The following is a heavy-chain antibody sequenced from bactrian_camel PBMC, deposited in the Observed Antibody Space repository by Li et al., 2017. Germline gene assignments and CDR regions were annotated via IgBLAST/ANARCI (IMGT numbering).Heavy chain of an antibody. D-gene: IGHD6*01. CDR1: RYTGS. CDR3: AARLFGSNWCQSGDYKY. Sequence: VQLVESGGGSVQAGGSLRLSCVVSRYTGSMAWFRQGGGKEREGVAAIDTIGRTKYADSVKGRFTISKDSAKNTLYLQMNSLKPEDTAMYFCAARLFGSNWCQSGDYKYWGQGTQVTVS. V-gene: IGHV3S53*01. CDR2: IDTIGRT. J-gene: IGHJ4*01.